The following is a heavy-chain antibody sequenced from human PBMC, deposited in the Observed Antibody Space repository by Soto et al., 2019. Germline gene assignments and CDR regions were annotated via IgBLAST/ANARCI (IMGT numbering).Heavy chain of an antibody. D-gene: IGHD3-9*01. CDR2: ISSGSKTI. J-gene: IGHJ4*02. Sequence: LRLSCAASGFTFSSYSVNWVRQAPGKGLEWVSYISSGSKTIYYADSVKGRFTVSRDNAKNSQYLQMNSLRDEDTAVYYCASEDILGVRSFDYWGQGTLVTVSS. CDR3: ASEDILGVRSFDY. V-gene: IGHV3-48*02. CDR1: GFTFSSYS.